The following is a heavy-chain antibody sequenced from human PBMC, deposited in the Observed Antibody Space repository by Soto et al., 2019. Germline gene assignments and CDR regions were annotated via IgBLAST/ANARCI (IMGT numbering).Heavy chain of an antibody. CDR2: INAGNGNT. J-gene: IGHJ4*02. D-gene: IGHD6-13*01. V-gene: IGHV1-3*01. Sequence: QVQLVQSWAEVKKPGASVKVSCKASGYTFTSYAMHWVRQAPGQRLEWMGWINAGNGNTKYSQKFQGRVTITRDTSASTAYLELSSLRSEDTAVYYCAKDTVIAAAGHGGYYFDYWGQGTLVTVSS. CDR3: AKDTVIAAAGHGGYYFDY. CDR1: GYTFTSYA.